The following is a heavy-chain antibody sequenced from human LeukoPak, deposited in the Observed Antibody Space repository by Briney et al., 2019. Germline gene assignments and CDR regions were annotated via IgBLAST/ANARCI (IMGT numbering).Heavy chain of an antibody. J-gene: IGHJ4*02. CDR1: GFSFSSYW. D-gene: IGHD2-21*02. Sequence: GGSLRLSCAASGFSFSSYWMHWVRQAPGGGLVWVSRINGGGSTINYADSVKGRFTISRDNAKNTLSLQMNSLRAEDTAVYYCARVEVGGDYSKFDYWGQGTLVTVSS. CDR2: INGGGSTI. CDR3: ARVEVGGDYSKFDY. V-gene: IGHV3-74*01.